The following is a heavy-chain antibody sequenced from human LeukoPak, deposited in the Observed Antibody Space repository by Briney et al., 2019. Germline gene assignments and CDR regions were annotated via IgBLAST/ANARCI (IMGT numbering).Heavy chain of an antibody. CDR3: AGGYSDSYDGFDI. D-gene: IGHD2-21*02. CDR1: GFTFSSYA. Sequence: HPGGSLRLSCAASGFTFSSYAMSWVRQAPGKGLEWVSAISGSGGSTYYADSVKGRFTISRDNSKNTLYLQMNSLRAEDTAVYYCAGGYSDSYDGFDIWGQGTMVTVSS. J-gene: IGHJ3*02. CDR2: ISGSGGST. V-gene: IGHV3-23*01.